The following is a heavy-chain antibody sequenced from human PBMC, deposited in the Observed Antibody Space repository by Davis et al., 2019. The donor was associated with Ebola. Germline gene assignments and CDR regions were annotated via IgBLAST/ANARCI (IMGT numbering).Heavy chain of an antibody. CDR3: ARASRGGGYYFDY. CDR2: ISYDGSNK. Sequence: PGGSLRLSCAASGFTFSSYAMHWVRQAPGKGLEWVAVISYDGSNKYYADSVKGRFTISRDNSKNTLYLQMNSRRAEDTAVYYCARASRGGGYYFDYWGQGTLVTVSS. V-gene: IGHV3-30-3*01. D-gene: IGHD3-10*01. CDR1: GFTFSSYA. J-gene: IGHJ4*02.